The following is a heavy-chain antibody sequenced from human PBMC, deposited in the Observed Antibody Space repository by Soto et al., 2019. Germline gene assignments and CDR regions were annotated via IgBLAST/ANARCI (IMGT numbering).Heavy chain of an antibody. CDR1: GYSIRSGYF. Sequence: PSETLSLTCAVSGYSIRSGYFWGWIRQPPGKGLELIGSMYHSGITYYNLSLKSRVTISVDTSKNQLSLKLSSATAADTAVYYCARSMYSTSAQLYYGMDVWGQGTTVTVSS. J-gene: IGHJ6*02. CDR2: MYHSGIT. V-gene: IGHV4-38-2*01. CDR3: ARSMYSTSAQLYYGMDV. D-gene: IGHD6-6*01.